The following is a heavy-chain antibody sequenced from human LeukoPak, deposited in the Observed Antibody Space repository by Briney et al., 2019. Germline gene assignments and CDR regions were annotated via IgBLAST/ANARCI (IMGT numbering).Heavy chain of an antibody. V-gene: IGHV4-59*01. CDR2: IYYSGTT. J-gene: IGHJ5*02. D-gene: IGHD6-19*01. CDR3: AGDSSGWSGWFDP. Sequence: PSETLSLTCTVPGVSISTYSWSWIRQSPGKALEWIGYIYYSGTTNYNPSLKSRLTISVDTSKNQFSLKLSSVTAADTAVYYCAGDSSGWSGWFDPWGQGTLVTVSS. CDR1: GVSISTYS.